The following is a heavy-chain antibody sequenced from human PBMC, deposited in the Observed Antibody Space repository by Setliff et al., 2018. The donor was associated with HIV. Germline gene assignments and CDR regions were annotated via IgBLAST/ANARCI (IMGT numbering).Heavy chain of an antibody. J-gene: IGHJ4*02. Sequence: PGESLKISCAASGFTFSSYSMNWVRQTPGKGLEWISYISATGTIKYADSVKGRFTISRDNAKNTLYLQMNSLRAEDTGVYYCARLWSYDYVWGSYRPVDYWGRGTLVTAPQ. CDR1: GFTFSSYS. V-gene: IGHV3-48*01. D-gene: IGHD3-16*02. CDR3: ARLWSYDYVWGSYRPVDY. CDR2: ISATGTI.